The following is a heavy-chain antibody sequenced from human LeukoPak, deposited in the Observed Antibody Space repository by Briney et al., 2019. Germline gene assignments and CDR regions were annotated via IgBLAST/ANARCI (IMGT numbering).Heavy chain of an antibody. D-gene: IGHD3-22*01. V-gene: IGHV3-23*01. J-gene: IGHJ4*02. CDR1: GFTFSSYG. CDR2: ISGSGGST. Sequence: GGSLRLSCAASGFTFSSYGMSWVRQAPGKGLEWVSAISGSGGSTYYADSVKGRFTISRDNSKNTLYLQMNSLRTEDTALYYCAKDRGYYYDSSAYGSYFDYWGQGTLVTVSS. CDR3: AKDRGYYYDSSAYGSYFDY.